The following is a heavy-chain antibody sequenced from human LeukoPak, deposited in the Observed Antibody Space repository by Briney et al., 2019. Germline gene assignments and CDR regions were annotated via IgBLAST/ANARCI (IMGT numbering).Heavy chain of an antibody. CDR3: ASYYDILTGRYEGGSY. J-gene: IGHJ4*02. Sequence: ASVKVSCKASGYTFTSYDINWVRQATGQGLEWMGWMNPNSGNTGYAQKFQGRVTMTRNTSISTAYMELSSLRSDDTAVYYCASYYDILTGRYEGGSYWGQGTLVTVSS. V-gene: IGHV1-8*01. CDR2: MNPNSGNT. D-gene: IGHD3-9*01. CDR1: GYTFTSYD.